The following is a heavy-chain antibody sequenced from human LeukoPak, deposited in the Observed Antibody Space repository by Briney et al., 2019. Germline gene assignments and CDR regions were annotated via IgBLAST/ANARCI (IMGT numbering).Heavy chain of an antibody. J-gene: IGHJ3*02. CDR3: ARGACSGGSCFNDAFDI. CDR2: ISYDGSNK. Sequence: PGRSLRLSCAASGFTFSSYAMHWVRQAPGKGLEGVAVISYDGSNKYYADSVKGRFTISRDNSKNTLYLQMNSLRAEDTAVYYCARGACSGGSCFNDAFDIWGQGTMVTVSS. CDR1: GFTFSSYA. D-gene: IGHD2-15*01. V-gene: IGHV3-30-3*01.